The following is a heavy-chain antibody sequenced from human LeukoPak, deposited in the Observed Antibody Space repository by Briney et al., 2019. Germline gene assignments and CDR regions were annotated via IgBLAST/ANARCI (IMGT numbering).Heavy chain of an antibody. J-gene: IGHJ4*02. CDR1: GFTFSSYS. CDR2: IRGSGTGT. Sequence: GGSLRLSCAASGFTFSSYSMNWVRQAPGRGLEWVSAIRGSGTGTYYADSVKGRFTISRDNSKNTLYLQMNSLRAEDTAVYYCAKSFSSTWYGEFDYWGQGTLVTVSS. V-gene: IGHV3-23*01. CDR3: AKSFSSTWYGEFDY. D-gene: IGHD6-13*01.